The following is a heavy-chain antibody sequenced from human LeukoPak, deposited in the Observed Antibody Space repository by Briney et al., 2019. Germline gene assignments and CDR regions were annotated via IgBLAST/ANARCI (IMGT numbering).Heavy chain of an antibody. CDR2: ISSSSSYI. CDR1: GFTFSSYS. CDR3: ARNIAAAGTYTDDY. D-gene: IGHD6-13*01. Sequence: PGGSLRLSCAASGFTFSSYSMNWVRQAPGEGLEWVSSISSSSSYIYYADSVKGRFTISRDNAKNSLYLQMNSLRAEDTAVYYCARNIAAAGTYTDDYWGQGTLVTVSS. J-gene: IGHJ4*02. V-gene: IGHV3-21*01.